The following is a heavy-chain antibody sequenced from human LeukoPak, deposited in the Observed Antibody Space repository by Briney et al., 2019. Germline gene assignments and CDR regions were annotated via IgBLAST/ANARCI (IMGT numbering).Heavy chain of an antibody. Sequence: PSETLSLTCTVSGGSVSSSSYYWSWIRQPPGKGLEWIGYLSYSGSTNYNPSLKSRVSISVDTSNNQFSLKLSSVTAADTAVYYCARWGSGFFDFWGQGSLVTVSS. CDR3: ARWGSGFFDF. D-gene: IGHD3-22*01. V-gene: IGHV4-61*01. J-gene: IGHJ4*02. CDR1: GGSVSSSSYY. CDR2: LSYSGST.